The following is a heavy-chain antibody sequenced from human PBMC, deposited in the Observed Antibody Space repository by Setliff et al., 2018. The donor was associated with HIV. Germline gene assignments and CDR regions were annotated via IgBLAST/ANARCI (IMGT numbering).Heavy chain of an antibody. CDR1: GGSISSYY. V-gene: IGHV4-59*12. J-gene: IGHJ6*03. CDR3: ARGVVDYDFWSGSGDYYYMDV. D-gene: IGHD3-3*01. Sequence: SETLSLTCTVSGGSISSYYWSWIRQPPGKGLEWIGYIYYSGSTNYNPSLKCRVTISVDTSKNQFSLKMSSVTAADTAVYYCARGVVDYDFWSGSGDYYYMDVWGKGATVTVSS. CDR2: IYYSGST.